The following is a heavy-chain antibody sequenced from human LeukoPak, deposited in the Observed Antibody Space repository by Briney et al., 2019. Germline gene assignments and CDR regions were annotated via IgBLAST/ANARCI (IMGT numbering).Heavy chain of an antibody. CDR2: INHSGST. CDR1: GGSITTIPYN. Sequence: PSETLSLTCTVSGGSITTIPYNWGWIRQPPGKGLEWIGEINHSGSTNYNPSLKSRVTISVDTSKNQFSLKLSSVTAADTAVYYCATSGLVYGDYGFDYWGQGTLVTVSS. D-gene: IGHD4-17*01. V-gene: IGHV4-39*07. CDR3: ATSGLVYGDYGFDY. J-gene: IGHJ4*02.